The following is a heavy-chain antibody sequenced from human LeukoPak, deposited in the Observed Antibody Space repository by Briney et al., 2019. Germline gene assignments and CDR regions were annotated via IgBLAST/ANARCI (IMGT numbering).Heavy chain of an antibody. V-gene: IGHV3-53*01. CDR2: FYGTSGT. D-gene: IGHD1-26*01. CDR1: GSSVGTSY. J-gene: IGHJ4*02. Sequence: GGSLRLSCAASGSSVGTSYMSWVRQAPGKGLEWVSLFYGTSGTSYADSVKGRFTISRDNSKNTVHLQMNSLRDEDTAVYFCARMSGTYGYFDYWGQGTLVTVSS. CDR3: ARMSGTYGYFDY.